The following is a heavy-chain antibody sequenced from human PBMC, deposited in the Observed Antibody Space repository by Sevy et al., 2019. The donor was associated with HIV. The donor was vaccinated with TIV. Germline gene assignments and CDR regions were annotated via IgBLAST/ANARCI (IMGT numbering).Heavy chain of an antibody. Sequence: ASVKVSCKASGYTFTGYYMHWVRQAPGQGLEWMGWINPNSGGTNYAQKFQGRVTMTRDTSISTAYMELSRLRSDDTAVYYCAREANWNYVSAAFDIWGQGTMVTVPS. CDR1: GYTFTGYY. CDR3: AREANWNYVSAAFDI. J-gene: IGHJ3*02. V-gene: IGHV1-2*02. CDR2: INPNSGGT. D-gene: IGHD1-7*01.